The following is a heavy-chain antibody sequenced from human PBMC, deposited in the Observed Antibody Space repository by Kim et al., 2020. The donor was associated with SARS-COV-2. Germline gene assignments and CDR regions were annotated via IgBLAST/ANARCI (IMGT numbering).Heavy chain of an antibody. D-gene: IGHD5-12*01. Sequence: GGSLRLSCAASGFTFSSYSMNWVRQAPGKGLEWVSSISSSSSYIYYADSVKGRFTISRDNAKNSLYLQMNSLRAEDTAVYYFARDERWLQLPIDYWGQGTLVTVSS. J-gene: IGHJ4*02. CDR3: ARDERWLQLPIDY. CDR1: GFTFSSYS. CDR2: ISSSSSYI. V-gene: IGHV3-21*01.